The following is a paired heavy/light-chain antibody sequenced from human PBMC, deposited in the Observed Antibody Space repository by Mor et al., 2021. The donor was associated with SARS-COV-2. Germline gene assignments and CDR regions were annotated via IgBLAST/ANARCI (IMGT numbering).Light chain of an antibody. Sequence: DIQMTQSPSSLSASVGDRVTITCRASQSISKYLNWYQLKPGKAPKLLIYAASSLQSGVPSRFSGSGSGTEFTLTISSLQPEDLATYACQQSYSTPFTFGPGAKVDIK. V-gene: IGKV1-39*01. CDR3: QQSYSTPFT. CDR2: AAS. CDR1: QSISKY. J-gene: IGKJ3*01.
Heavy chain of an antibody. V-gene: IGHV4-61*02. CDR3: ARASGWYDLYS. D-gene: IGHD6-19*01. J-gene: IGHJ4*02. CDR1: GGSISSGSYY. CDR2: IYTSGST. Sequence: QVQLQESGPGLVKPSQTLSLTCTVSGGSISSGSYYWSWIRQPAGKGLEWIGRIYTSGSTNYNPSLKSRVTISLEMSKNQFSLKLTSVTAADTAVYYCARASGWYDLYSWGQGTLVTVSS.